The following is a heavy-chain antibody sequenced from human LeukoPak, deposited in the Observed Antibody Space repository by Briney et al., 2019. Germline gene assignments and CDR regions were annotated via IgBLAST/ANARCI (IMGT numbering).Heavy chain of an antibody. CDR1: GGSISSYY. V-gene: IGHV4-59*01. CDR2: IYYSGST. J-gene: IGHJ5*02. D-gene: IGHD2-15*01. Sequence: SETLSLTCTVSGGSISSYYWSWIRQPPGKGLEWIGYIYYSGSTNYNPSLKSRVTISVDTSKNQFSLKLSSVTAADTAVYYCARGLTACSGGSCYLNWFDPWGQGTLVTVSS. CDR3: ARGLTACSGGSCYLNWFDP.